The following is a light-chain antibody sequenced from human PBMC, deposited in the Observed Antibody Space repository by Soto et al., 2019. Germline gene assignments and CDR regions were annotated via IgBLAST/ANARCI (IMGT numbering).Light chain of an antibody. Sequence: QSALTQPPSASGSPGQSVTISCTGTSSDVGGYNYVSWFQQHPGKAPKLIIHEVNQRPSGVPDRFSGSKSGNTASLTVSGLQAEDEGTYYCSSYDSSLIVSKVFGTGTKGTVL. V-gene: IGLV2-8*01. CDR3: SSYDSSLIVSKV. J-gene: IGLJ1*01. CDR2: EVN. CDR1: SSDVGGYNY.